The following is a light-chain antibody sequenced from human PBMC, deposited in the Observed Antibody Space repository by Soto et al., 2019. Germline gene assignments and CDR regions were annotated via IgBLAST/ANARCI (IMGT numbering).Light chain of an antibody. J-gene: IGKJ4*01. Sequence: DIVLTQSPDSLAASLGERATINCKSSQSVLYSSNNRNYLAWYQQRLGQPPTLIFYWASTRESGVPDRFSGSGSGTDFTLTISRLQAEDVAVYYCQQYYSAPLTFGGGTKVEIK. CDR1: QSVLYSSNNRNY. CDR2: WAS. V-gene: IGKV4-1*01. CDR3: QQYYSAPLT.